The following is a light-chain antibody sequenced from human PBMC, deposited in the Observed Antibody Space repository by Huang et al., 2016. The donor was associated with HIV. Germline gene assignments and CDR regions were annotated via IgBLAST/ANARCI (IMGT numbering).Light chain of an antibody. V-gene: IGKV4-1*01. CDR2: SAS. J-gene: IGKJ1*01. CDR1: QSVLYSSNNKNS. CDR3: QQYYSTPRT. Sequence: DIVMTQSPDSLAVSLGERATINCKSSQSVLYSSNNKNSLVWYQQKPGQHPKLLIYSASTRESGVPDRFSGSGSGTDFTLTISSLRAEDVAVYYCQQYYSTPRTFGQGTKVEIK.